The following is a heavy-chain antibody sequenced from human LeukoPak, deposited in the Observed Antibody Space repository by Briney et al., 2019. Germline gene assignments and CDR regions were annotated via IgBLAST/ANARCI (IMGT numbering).Heavy chain of an antibody. CDR1: GYSISSGYY. CDR2: IYHSGST. J-gene: IGHJ4*02. Sequence: KPSETLSLTCTVSGYSISSGYYWAWIRQPPGKGLEWIGSIYHSGSTNYNPSLKSRVTISVDTSKNQFSLKLSSVTAADTAVYYCARRRRYYYGSGSYYNSYYFDYWGQGTLVTVSS. CDR3: ARRRRYYYGSGSYYNSYYFDY. V-gene: IGHV4-38-2*02. D-gene: IGHD3-10*01.